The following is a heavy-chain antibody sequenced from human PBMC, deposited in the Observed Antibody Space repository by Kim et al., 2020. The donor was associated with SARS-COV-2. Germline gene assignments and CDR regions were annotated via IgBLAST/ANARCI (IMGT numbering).Heavy chain of an antibody. CDR1: GFTFSSYG. J-gene: IGHJ6*01. CDR3: ARSFLRANYCVTDV. D-gene: IGHD1-7*01. V-gene: IGHV3-21*01. Sequence: GGSLRLSCAASGFTFSSYGMNWVRQAPGKGLEWVSSIRSDSSNIYYADSVKGRFTISRDNAKNTLYLQMNSLRAEDTAVYYCARSFLRANYCVTDVWREG. CDR2: IRSDSSNI.